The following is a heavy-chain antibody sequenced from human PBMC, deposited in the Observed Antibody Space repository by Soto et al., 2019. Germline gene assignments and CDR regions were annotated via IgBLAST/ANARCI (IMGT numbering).Heavy chain of an antibody. CDR3: ARQLYDSSGYYYGDYYYYGMDV. CDR1: GYSFTSYW. D-gene: IGHD3-22*01. Sequence: GESLKISCKGSGYSFTSYWIGWVCQMPGKGLEWMGIIYPGDSDTRYSPSFQGQVTISADKSISTAYLQWSSLKASDTAMYYCARQLYDSSGYYYGDYYYYGMDVWGQGTTVTVSS. CDR2: IYPGDSDT. V-gene: IGHV5-51*01. J-gene: IGHJ6*02.